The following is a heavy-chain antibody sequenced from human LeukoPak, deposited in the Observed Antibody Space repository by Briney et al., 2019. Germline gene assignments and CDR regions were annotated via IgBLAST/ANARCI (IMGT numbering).Heavy chain of an antibody. Sequence: PGVSLRLSCAASGFTFDDYAMHWVRQAPGKGLEWVSLSSGDGGSTYYADSVRGRFTISRDNSKNSLYLQMDSLRTEDTAFYYCAKEIDTLGTNAFDIWGQGTMVTVSS. J-gene: IGHJ3*02. D-gene: IGHD2-15*01. V-gene: IGHV3-43*02. CDR2: SSGDGGST. CDR3: AKEIDTLGTNAFDI. CDR1: GFTFDDYA.